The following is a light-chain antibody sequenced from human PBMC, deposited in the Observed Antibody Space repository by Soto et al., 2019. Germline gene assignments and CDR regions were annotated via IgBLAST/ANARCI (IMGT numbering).Light chain of an antibody. Sequence: EIVLTQSPGTLSLSPGERATLSCRASQSVSSNSLAWYQQKPGQAPRLLIYGASSRASGIPDRFSGSGSGTDFTLTISRLEPEDFAVYYCQQRDTSRTWTSGQGTKVDIK. J-gene: IGKJ1*01. CDR2: GAS. CDR1: QSVSSNS. CDR3: QQRDTSRTWT. V-gene: IGKV3-20*01.